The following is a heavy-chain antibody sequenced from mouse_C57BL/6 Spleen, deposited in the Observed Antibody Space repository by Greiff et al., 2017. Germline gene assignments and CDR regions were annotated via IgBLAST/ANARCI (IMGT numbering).Heavy chain of an antibody. Sequence: EVQLQESGPELVKPGASVKISCKASGYSFTGYYMNWVKQSPEKSLEWIGEINPSTGGTTYNQKFKAKATLTVDKSSSTAYMQLKSLTSEDSAVYYCARGNYGNYVGAMDYWGQGTSVTVSS. CDR2: INPSTGGT. J-gene: IGHJ4*01. V-gene: IGHV1-42*01. CDR1: GYSFTGYY. CDR3: ARGNYGNYVGAMDY. D-gene: IGHD2-1*01.